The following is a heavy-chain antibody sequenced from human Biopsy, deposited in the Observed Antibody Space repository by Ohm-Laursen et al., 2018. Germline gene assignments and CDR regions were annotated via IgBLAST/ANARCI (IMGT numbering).Heavy chain of an antibody. Sequence: SLRLSCAASGFIFDDYAMHWVRQAPGKGLEWVSTISFNSGTIAYADSVKGRFTISRDSAKNSVYLQMNSLRAEDTALYYCAKEVEMFGELSFDSWGQGTLVTVSS. CDR2: ISFNSGTI. D-gene: IGHD3-10*02. CDR1: GFIFDDYA. V-gene: IGHV3-9*01. J-gene: IGHJ4*02. CDR3: AKEVEMFGELSFDS.